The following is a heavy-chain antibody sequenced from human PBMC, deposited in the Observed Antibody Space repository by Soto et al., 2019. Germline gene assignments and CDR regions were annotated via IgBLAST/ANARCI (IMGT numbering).Heavy chain of an antibody. CDR2: IIPMFGAA. Sequence: QVQLVQSGAEAKKPGSSVKVSCTASGGTFSNFAISWVLQAPGQGLEWMGGIIPMFGAAYYAQEFQGRVTITADDSTSTAYMELSSLRSEDTASYYCARDFVLHSRFDSVCHGTQVTVSS. J-gene: IGHJ5*01. CDR1: GGTFSNFA. V-gene: IGHV1-69*01. CDR3: ARDFVLHSRFDS. D-gene: IGHD2-8*01.